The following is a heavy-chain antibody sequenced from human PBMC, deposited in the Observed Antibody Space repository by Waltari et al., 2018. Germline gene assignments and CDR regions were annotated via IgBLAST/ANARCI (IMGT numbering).Heavy chain of an antibody. CDR2: ISWDGGST. D-gene: IGHD1-1*01. CDR3: AKDRASTTGTTEGYYYYYGMDV. Sequence: EVQLVESGGVVVQPGGSLSLSCAASGVTFDDYTMHWVRQAPGQGMEWFSLISWDGGSTYYADSVKGRFTISRDNSKNSLYLQMNSLRTEDTALYYCAKDRASTTGTTEGYYYYYGMDVWGQGTTVTVSS. J-gene: IGHJ6*02. V-gene: IGHV3-43*01. CDR1: GVTFDDYT.